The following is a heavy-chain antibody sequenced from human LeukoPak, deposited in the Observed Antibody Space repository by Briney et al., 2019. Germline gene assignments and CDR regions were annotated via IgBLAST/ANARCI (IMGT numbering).Heavy chain of an antibody. D-gene: IGHD3-22*01. V-gene: IGHV4-39*07. Sequence: GSLRLSCAASGFTFSSYTMNWIRQPPGKGLEWIGSIYYSGSTYYNPSLKSRVTISIDMSKNQFSLKLSSVTAADTAVYYCARSLDSSGSPADFDYWGQGTLVTVSS. CDR3: ARSLDSSGSPADFDY. J-gene: IGHJ4*02. CDR2: IYYSGST. CDR1: GFTFSSYT.